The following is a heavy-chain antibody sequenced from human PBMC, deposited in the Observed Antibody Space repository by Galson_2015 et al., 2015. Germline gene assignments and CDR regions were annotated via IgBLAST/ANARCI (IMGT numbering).Heavy chain of an antibody. V-gene: IGHV6-1*01. J-gene: IGHJ4*02. Sequence: CAISGDSVSSNSAAWNWIRQSPSRGLEWLGRTYYRSQWYSDYAVSLKSRITISPDTSKNQFSLQLNSVTPEDTAVYYCARVRGGVIVPAAKDGGFDYWGQGTQVTVPS. D-gene: IGHD2-2*01. CDR1: GDSVSSNSAA. CDR3: ARVRGGVIVPAAKDGGFDY. CDR2: TYYRSQWYS.